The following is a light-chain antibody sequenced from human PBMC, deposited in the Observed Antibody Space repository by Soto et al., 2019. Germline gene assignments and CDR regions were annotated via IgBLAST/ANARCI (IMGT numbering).Light chain of an antibody. CDR1: SSDVGGYNY. CDR2: EVS. J-gene: IGLJ1*01. V-gene: IGLV2-8*01. CDR3: CAYAGRNNFDV. Sequence: QSVLTQPPSASGSPGQSGTISCTGTSSDVGGYNYVSWYQHHPGKAPKLMIYEVSKRPSGVTDRFSGSKSGNTASLTVSGVQAEDEVDYYCCAYAGRNNFDVFLTGTQVTVL.